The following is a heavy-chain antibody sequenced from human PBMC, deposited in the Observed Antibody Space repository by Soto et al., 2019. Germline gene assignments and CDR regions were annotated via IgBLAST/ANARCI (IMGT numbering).Heavy chain of an antibody. Sequence: SETLSLTCTVSGGSISSSSYYWGWIRQPPGKGLEWIGSIYYSGSTYYNPSLKSRVTISVDTSKNQFSLKLSSVTAADTAVYYCARAVRYYDSSGYKYNWFDPWGQGTLVTVSS. D-gene: IGHD3-22*01. CDR1: GGSISSSSYY. V-gene: IGHV4-39*01. CDR3: ARAVRYYDSSGYKYNWFDP. CDR2: IYYSGST. J-gene: IGHJ5*02.